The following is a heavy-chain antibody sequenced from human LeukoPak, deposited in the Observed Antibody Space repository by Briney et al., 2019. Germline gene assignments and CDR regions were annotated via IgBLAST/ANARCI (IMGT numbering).Heavy chain of an antibody. CDR3: ARDPYGDQYYYYGMDV. CDR2: IIPILGIA. J-gene: IGHJ6*02. Sequence: GASVKVSCKASGGTFSSYAISWVRQAPGQGLEWMGRIIPILGIANYAQKFQGRVTITADKSTSTAYMELSSLRSEDTAVYYCARDPYGDQYYYYGMDVWGQGTTVTVSS. V-gene: IGHV1-69*04. D-gene: IGHD4-17*01. CDR1: GGTFSSYA.